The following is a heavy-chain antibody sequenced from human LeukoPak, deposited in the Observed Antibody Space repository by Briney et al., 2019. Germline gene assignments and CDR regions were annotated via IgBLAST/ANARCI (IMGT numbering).Heavy chain of an antibody. Sequence: GGSLRLSCAASGFTFSNYAMSWVRQAPGKGLEWVSTISGSGGGTYFADSVKGRFTISRDNSKNTLFLQMDSLRADDTAVYYCAKHSSSWHYFDYWGQGTLVTVSS. CDR1: GFTFSNYA. J-gene: IGHJ4*02. CDR3: AKHSSSWHYFDY. CDR2: ISGSGGGT. V-gene: IGHV3-23*01. D-gene: IGHD6-13*01.